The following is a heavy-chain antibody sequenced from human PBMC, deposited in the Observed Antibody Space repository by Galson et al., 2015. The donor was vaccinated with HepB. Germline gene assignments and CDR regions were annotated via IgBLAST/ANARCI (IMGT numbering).Heavy chain of an antibody. D-gene: IGHD3-16*01. CDR3: AKQRPNYDHKGSIDY. J-gene: IGHJ4*02. CDR2: ISYDSTGK. Sequence: SLRLSYAASEFTFSMYGMYWVRQAPGKGLEWVAAISYDSTGKYYADSVRGRFTISRDSSKNTLSLQLNDLRVDDTAVYYCAKQRPNYDHKGSIDYWGQGTLVIVSS. V-gene: IGHV3-30*18. CDR1: EFTFSMYG.